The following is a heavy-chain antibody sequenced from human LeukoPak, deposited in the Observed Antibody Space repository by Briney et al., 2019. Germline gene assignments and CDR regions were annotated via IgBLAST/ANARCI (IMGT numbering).Heavy chain of an antibody. J-gene: IGHJ4*02. CDR2: IYYSGST. Sequence: SETLSLTCTVSGGSISSGDYYWSWIRQPPGKGLEWIGYIYYSGSTYYNPSLKSRVTISVDTSKNQFSLKLSSVTAADTAVYYCARGRNDYGDCQPLLGYYFDYWGQGTLVTVSS. V-gene: IGHV4-30-4*01. D-gene: IGHD4-17*01. CDR3: ARGRNDYGDCQPLLGYYFDY. CDR1: GGSISSGDYY.